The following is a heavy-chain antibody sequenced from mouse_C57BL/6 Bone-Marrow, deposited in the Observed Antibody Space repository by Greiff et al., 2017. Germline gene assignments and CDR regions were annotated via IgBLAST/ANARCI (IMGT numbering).Heavy chain of an antibody. CDR2: IRSKSNNYAT. Sequence: DVMLVESGGGLVQPKGSLKLSCAASGFSFNTYAMNWVRQAPGKGLEWVARIRSKSNNYATYYADSVKDRFTISRDDSESMLYLQMNNLKTEDTAMYYCVRHKGDYYGSSPFDYWGQGTTLTVSS. D-gene: IGHD1-1*01. CDR3: VRHKGDYYGSSPFDY. V-gene: IGHV10-1*01. J-gene: IGHJ2*01. CDR1: GFSFNTYA.